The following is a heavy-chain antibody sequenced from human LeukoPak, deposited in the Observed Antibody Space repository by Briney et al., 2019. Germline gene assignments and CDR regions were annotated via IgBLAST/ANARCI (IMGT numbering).Heavy chain of an antibody. CDR2: TLYRSKWYN. CDR3: AREATVTGYYYYYGLDV. Sequence: SQTLSLTCDISGDSVSSNSATWNWIRQSPSRGLEWLGRTLYRSKWYNDYAESVKSRITIKSDTSKNQFSLQLNSVSPEDTAVYYCAREATVTGYYYYYGLDVWGQGTTVTVSS. V-gene: IGHV6-1*01. J-gene: IGHJ6*02. D-gene: IGHD6-19*01. CDR1: GDSVSSNSAT.